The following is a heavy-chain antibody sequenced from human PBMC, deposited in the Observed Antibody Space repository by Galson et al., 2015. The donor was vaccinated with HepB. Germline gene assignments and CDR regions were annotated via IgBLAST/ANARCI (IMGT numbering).Heavy chain of an antibody. CDR1: GGTFSSYT. CDR3: ARTLIYGDYVGWAFDI. D-gene: IGHD4-17*01. CDR2: IIPILGIA. Sequence: SVKVSCKASGGTFSSYTISWVRQAPGQGLEWMGRIIPILGIANYAQKFQGRVTITADKSTSTAYMELSSLRSEDTAVYYCARTLIYGDYVGWAFDIWGQGTMVTVSS. V-gene: IGHV1-69*02. J-gene: IGHJ3*02.